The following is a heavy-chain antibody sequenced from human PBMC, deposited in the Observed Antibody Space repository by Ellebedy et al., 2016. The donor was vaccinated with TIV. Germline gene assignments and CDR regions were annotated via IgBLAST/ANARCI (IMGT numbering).Heavy chain of an antibody. J-gene: IGHJ4*02. CDR3: AKLGGVLSWYADY. CDR2: ISNGGDTT. CDR1: GFTFGCRA. Sequence: GESLKISCAASGFTFGCRAMSWVRPAPGKGLEWVSVISNGGDTTYADSVKGRFTISRDNSKNTLYLQMNSLRADDTAIYYCAKLGGVLSWYADYWGLGTLVTVSS. D-gene: IGHD6-13*01. V-gene: IGHV3-23*01.